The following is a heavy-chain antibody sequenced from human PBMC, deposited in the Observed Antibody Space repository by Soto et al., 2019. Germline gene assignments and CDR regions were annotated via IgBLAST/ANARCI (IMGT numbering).Heavy chain of an antibody. CDR3: AKDPTHSGPDAFDI. Sequence: EVQLLESGGGLVQPGGSLRLSCAASGFTFSSYAMSWVRQAPGKGLELVSTISGSGGSTYYSDSGKGRFTISRDNTKNTLYLQMNSLRAEDPAVYYCAKDPTHSGPDAFDIWGQGTMVVVSS. J-gene: IGHJ3*02. D-gene: IGHD3-10*01. V-gene: IGHV3-23*01. CDR2: ISGSGGST. CDR1: GFTFSSYA.